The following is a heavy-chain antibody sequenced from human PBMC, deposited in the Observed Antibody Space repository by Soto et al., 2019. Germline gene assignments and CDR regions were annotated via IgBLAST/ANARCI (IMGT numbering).Heavy chain of an antibody. CDR3: ARAPQIVAMGRPFDY. Sequence: SETLSLTCSVSGGSVSNKTYYWSWIRQPPGKRLEWIGYVYYSGTTNYNPSLKSRVTISVDLSKNQFSLRLTSLTAADTAVYFCARAPQIVAMGRPFDYWGQGILVTVSS. J-gene: IGHJ4*02. CDR2: VYYSGTT. CDR1: GGSVSNKTYY. D-gene: IGHD5-12*01. V-gene: IGHV4-61*01.